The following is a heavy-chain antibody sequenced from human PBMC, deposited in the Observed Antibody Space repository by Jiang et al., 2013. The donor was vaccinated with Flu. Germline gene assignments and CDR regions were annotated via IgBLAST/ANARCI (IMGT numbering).Heavy chain of an antibody. V-gene: IGHV3-33*01. CDR1: GFTFKNYG. CDR3: TRGPASGAQDWYFDL. J-gene: IGHJ2*01. Sequence: QLVESGGGVAQPGRSLRLSCAASGFTFKNYGMHWVRQAPGKGLEWVAIIWYDGSNKFYADSVRGRFTISRDNSKNTLYLQMNSLRVEDTAVYYCTRGPASGAQDWYFDLWGRGTLVTVSS. D-gene: IGHD2-2*01. CDR2: IWYDGSNK.